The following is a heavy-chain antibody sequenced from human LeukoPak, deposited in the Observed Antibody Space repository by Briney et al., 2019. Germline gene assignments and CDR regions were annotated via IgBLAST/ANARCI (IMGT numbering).Heavy chain of an antibody. J-gene: IGHJ4*02. CDR2: IYYSGST. Sequence: SETLSLTCTVSGGSISSSSYYWGWIRQPPGKGLEWIGSIYYSGSTYYNPSLKSRVTISVDTSKNQFSLKLSSVTAADTAVYYCASREAGLLWFGELLPFDYWGQGTLVTVSS. CDR1: GGSISSSSYY. CDR3: ASREAGLLWFGELLPFDY. V-gene: IGHV4-39*01. D-gene: IGHD3-10*01.